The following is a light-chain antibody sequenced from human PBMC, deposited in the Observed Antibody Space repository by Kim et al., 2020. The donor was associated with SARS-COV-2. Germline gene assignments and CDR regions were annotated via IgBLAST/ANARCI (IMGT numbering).Light chain of an antibody. V-gene: IGKV3-15*01. Sequence: VSPGERATLSCRASQSVSRHLAWYQQTPGQVPRLLICDASTRATGIAARFSGSVSATEFTLTISSPQSEDFAVYYCQQYNNWPLTFGGGTKVDIK. CDR1: QSVSRH. J-gene: IGKJ4*01. CDR3: QQYNNWPLT. CDR2: DAS.